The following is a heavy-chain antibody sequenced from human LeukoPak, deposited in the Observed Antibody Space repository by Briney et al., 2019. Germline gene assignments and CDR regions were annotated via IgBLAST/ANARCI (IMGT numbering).Heavy chain of an antibody. CDR3: ARDRRGEDITMVRGVGYYYYGMDV. J-gene: IGHJ6*02. V-gene: IGHV6-1*01. CDR1: GDSVSSNSAA. CDR2: TYYRSKWYN. Sequence: SQTLSLTCAISGDSVSSNSAAWNWIRQSPSRGLEWLGRTYYRSKWYNDYAVSVKSLITINPDTSKNQFSLQLNSVTPEDTAVYYCARDRRGEDITMVRGVGYYYYGMDVWGQGTTVTVSS. D-gene: IGHD3-10*01.